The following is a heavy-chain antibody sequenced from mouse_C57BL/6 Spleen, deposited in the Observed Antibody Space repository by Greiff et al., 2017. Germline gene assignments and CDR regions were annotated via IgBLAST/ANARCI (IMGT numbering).Heavy chain of an antibody. D-gene: IGHD1-1*02. Sequence: QVQLQQSGAELARPGASVKMSCKASGYTFTSYTMHWVKQRPGQGLEWIGYINPSSGYTKYNQKFKDKATLTADKSSSTAYMQLSSLTSEDSAVDYCARSGIWEYFYYWCQGTTLTVSS. CDR3: ARSGIWEYFYY. CDR2: INPSSGYT. J-gene: IGHJ2*01. CDR1: GYTFTSYT. V-gene: IGHV1-4*01.